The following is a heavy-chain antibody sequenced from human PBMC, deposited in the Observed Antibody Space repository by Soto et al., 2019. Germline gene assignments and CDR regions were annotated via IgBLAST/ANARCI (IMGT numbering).Heavy chain of an antibody. J-gene: IGHJ4*02. CDR2: INPSGGST. D-gene: IGHD2-15*01. CDR1: GYTFSSYY. CDR3: ARALVVVAAHIDY. V-gene: IGHV1-46*01. Sequence: QVQLVQSGAEVKKPGASVKVSCKASGYTFSSYYMHWVRQAPGQGLEWMGIINPSGGSTSYAQKFQGRVTMTRETSTSTDYMELSSLRSEDTAVYYCARALVVVAAHIDYWGQGTLVTVSS.